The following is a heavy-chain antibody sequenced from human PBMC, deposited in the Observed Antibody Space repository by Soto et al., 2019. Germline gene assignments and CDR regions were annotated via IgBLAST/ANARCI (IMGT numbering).Heavy chain of an antibody. V-gene: IGHV4-30-4*01. CDR2: IYYSGST. J-gene: IGHJ6*02. Sequence: QVQLQESGPGLVKPSQTLSLTCTVSGGSISSGDYYWSWIRQPPGKGLEWIGYIYYSGSTYYNPSLKSRVTISVDTSKNQFSLKLSSVTAADTAVYYCARARGDDFWSGYYDYYYYGMDVWGQGTTVTVSS. CDR1: GGSISSGDYY. CDR3: ARARGDDFWSGYYDYYYYGMDV. D-gene: IGHD3-3*01.